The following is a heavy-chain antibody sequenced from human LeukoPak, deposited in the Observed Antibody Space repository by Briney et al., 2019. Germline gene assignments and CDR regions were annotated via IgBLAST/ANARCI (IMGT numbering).Heavy chain of an antibody. V-gene: IGHV1-18*01. CDR1: GYTFTSYG. CDR2: ISAYNGNT. J-gene: IGHJ4*02. CDR3: ARDWEMTTVTTLDY. Sequence: ASVKVSCKASGYTFTSYGISWARQAPGQGLEWMGWISAYNGNTNYAQKLQGRVTMTTDTSTSTAYMELRSLRSDDTAVYYCARDWEMTTVTTLDYWGQGTLVTVSS. D-gene: IGHD4-11*01.